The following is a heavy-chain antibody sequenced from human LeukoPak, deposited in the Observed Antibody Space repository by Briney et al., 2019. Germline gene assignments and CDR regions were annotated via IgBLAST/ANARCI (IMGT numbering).Heavy chain of an antibody. V-gene: IGHV1-46*01. CDR1: GYTFTSYY. CDR3: ARHSFGPHSSGFQD. Sequence: ASVKVSCKASGYTFTSYYMHWVRQARGQGLEWMGLINPSGGSTSYAQKFQGRVTMTRDTSKNQFSLKLSSVTAADTAVYYCARHSFGPHSSGFQDWGQGTLATVSS. J-gene: IGHJ1*01. CDR2: INPSGGST. D-gene: IGHD3-22*01.